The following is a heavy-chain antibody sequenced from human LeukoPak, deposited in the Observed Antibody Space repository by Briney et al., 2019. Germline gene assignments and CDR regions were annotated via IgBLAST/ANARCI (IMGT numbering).Heavy chain of an antibody. CDR3: ARLVVVAATRSDY. CDR1: GFTVSGNY. J-gene: IGHJ4*02. V-gene: IGHV3-66*01. CDR2: IYSGGST. Sequence: GGSLRLSCAASGFTVSGNYMSWVRQAPGKGLEWVSVIYSGGSTYYADSVKGRFTISRDNAKNSLYLQMNSLRAEDTAVYYCARLVVVAATRSDYWGQGTLVTVSS. D-gene: IGHD2-15*01.